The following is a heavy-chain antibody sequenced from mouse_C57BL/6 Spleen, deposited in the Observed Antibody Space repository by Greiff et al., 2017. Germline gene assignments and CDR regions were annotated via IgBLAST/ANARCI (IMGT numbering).Heavy chain of an antibody. CDR1: GYAFSSYW. D-gene: IGHD2-3*01. V-gene: IGHV1-80*01. CDR2: IYPGDGDT. CDR3: ARWGGDGYYGRDYFDY. J-gene: IGHJ2*01. Sequence: VKLVESGAELVKPGASVKISCKASGYAFSSYWMNWVKQRPGKGLEWIGQIYPGDGDTNYNGKFKGKATLTADKSSSTAYMQLSSLTSEDSAVYFCARWGGDGYYGRDYFDYWGQGTTLTVSS.